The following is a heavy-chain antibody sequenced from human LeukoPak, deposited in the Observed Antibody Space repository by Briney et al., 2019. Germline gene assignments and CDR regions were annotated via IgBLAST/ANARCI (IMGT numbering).Heavy chain of an antibody. CDR2: IKSKTDGGTT. CDR3: TTETRIVVVINYFDY. J-gene: IGHJ4*02. Sequence: GGSLRLSCAASGFTFSSYAMSWVRQAPGKGLEWVGRIKSKTDGGTTDYAAPVKGRFTISRDDSKNTLYLQMNSLKTEDTAVYYCTTETRIVVVINYFDYWGQGTLVTVSS. D-gene: IGHD2-21*01. CDR1: GFTFSSYA. V-gene: IGHV3-15*01.